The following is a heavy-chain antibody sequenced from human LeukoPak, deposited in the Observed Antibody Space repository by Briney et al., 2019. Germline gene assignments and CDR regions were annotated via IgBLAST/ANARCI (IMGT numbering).Heavy chain of an antibody. J-gene: IGHJ5*02. D-gene: IGHD6-19*01. CDR2: IYYSGST. V-gene: IGHV4-59*01. CDR3: ARGGIAVAWGWFDP. CDR1: GGSISSYY. Sequence: SETLSLTCTVSGGSISSYYWSWIGQPPGKGLEWIGYIYYSGSTNYNPSLKSRVTISVDTSKNQFSLKLSSVTAADTAVYYCARGGIAVAWGWFDPWGQGTLVTVSS.